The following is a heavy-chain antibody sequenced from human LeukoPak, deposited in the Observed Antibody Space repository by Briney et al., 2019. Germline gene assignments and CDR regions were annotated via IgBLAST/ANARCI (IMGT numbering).Heavy chain of an antibody. CDR1: GFTLSSYE. J-gene: IGHJ3*01. D-gene: IGHD3-16*01. Sequence: GSPRVSSASSGFTLSSYEMNCVRQAPGKGRGRISYISDSSSNTYYADSVKGRFTISRDNVNNSLYLQMNSLRAEDTAVYYCAAFYYEISPKAVWGQGTMVTVYS. CDR2: ISDSSSNT. CDR3: AAFYYEISPKAV. V-gene: IGHV3-48*03.